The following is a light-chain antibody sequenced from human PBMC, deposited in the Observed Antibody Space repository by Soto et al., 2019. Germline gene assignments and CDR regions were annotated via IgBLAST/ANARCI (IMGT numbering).Light chain of an antibody. J-gene: IGKJ4*01. CDR2: GAS. CDR1: QSVSSN. Sequence: EIVMTQSPATLSVSPGERATLSCRASQSVSSNLAWYQQKPGQAPRLLIYGASSLESGVPSRFSGSGSGTEFTLTISSLQPDDFATYYCQQYNSYPLTFGGGTKVEIK. CDR3: QQYNSYPLT. V-gene: IGKV3-15*01.